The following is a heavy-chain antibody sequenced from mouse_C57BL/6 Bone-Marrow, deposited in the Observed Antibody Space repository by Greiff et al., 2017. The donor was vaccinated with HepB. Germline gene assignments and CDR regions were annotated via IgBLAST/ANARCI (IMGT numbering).Heavy chain of an antibody. CDR2: IYPGSGST. D-gene: IGHD2-4*01. V-gene: IGHV1-55*01. J-gene: IGHJ3*01. Sequence: QVQLQQSGAELVKPGASVKMSCKASGYTFTSYWITWVKQRPGQGLEWIGDIYPGSGSTNYNEKFKSKATLTVDTSSSTAYMQLSSLTSEDSAVYYCAKGDYDYAWFAYWGQGTLVTVSA. CDR1: GYTFTSYW. CDR3: AKGDYDYAWFAY.